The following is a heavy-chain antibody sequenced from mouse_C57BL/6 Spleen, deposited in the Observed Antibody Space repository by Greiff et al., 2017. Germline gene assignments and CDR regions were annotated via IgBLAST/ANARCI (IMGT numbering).Heavy chain of an antibody. J-gene: IGHJ3*01. CDR2: IWSGGST. CDR3: ARMEPIFAY. CDR1: GFSLTSYG. Sequence: QVQLKQSGPGLVQPSQSLSITCTVSGFSLTSYGVHWVRQSPGKGLEWLGVIWSGGSTDYNAAFISRLSISKDNSKCQVFFKMKRLQADDTAIYYCARMEPIFAYWGQGTLVTVSA. V-gene: IGHV2-2*01.